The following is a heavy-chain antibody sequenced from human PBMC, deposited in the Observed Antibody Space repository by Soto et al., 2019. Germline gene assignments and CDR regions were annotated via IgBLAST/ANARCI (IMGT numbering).Heavy chain of an antibody. Sequence: EVQRVESGGGLVQPGGSLRLSCAASGFTVSSKYMSWVRQAPGKGLEWVSLIQSGGPTYYADSVKGRFTISRDTSENTVHLQMDSLRAADTAVYDCARDDVLCDGGRCYGVPLDVGGKGTKVTVPS. CDR1: GFTVSSKY. V-gene: IGHV3-66*01. CDR3: ARDDVLCDGGRCYGVPLDV. D-gene: IGHD2-15*01. J-gene: IGHJ6*03. CDR2: IQSGGPT.